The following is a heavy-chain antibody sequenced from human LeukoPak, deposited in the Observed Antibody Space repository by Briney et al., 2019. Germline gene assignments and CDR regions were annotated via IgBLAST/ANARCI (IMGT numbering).Heavy chain of an antibody. Sequence: ASVKVSCKASGYTFTSYAMNWVRQAPGQGLEWMGWINTNTGNPTYAQGFTGRFVFSLDTSVSTAYLQISSLKAEDTAVYYCARHPGRITMVRGGDYFDYWGQGTLVTVSS. D-gene: IGHD3-10*01. CDR2: INTNTGNP. CDR3: ARHPGRITMVRGGDYFDY. J-gene: IGHJ4*02. CDR1: GYTFTSYA. V-gene: IGHV7-4-1*02.